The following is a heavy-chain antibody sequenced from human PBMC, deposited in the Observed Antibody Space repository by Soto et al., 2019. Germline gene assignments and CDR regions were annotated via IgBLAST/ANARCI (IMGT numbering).Heavy chain of an antibody. J-gene: IGHJ4*02. V-gene: IGHV4-4*07. D-gene: IGHD5-12*01. CDR3: AREGSYSAYNFAHGIQLWSFDF. CDR2: IFSSGST. CDR1: GGSINTFY. Sequence: SETLSLTWTVSGGSINTFYWSWVRQPAGKGLEWIGRIFSSGSTSFNPSLESRVAMSVDTSKNHFSLNLSSVTAADMAVYYCAREGSYSAYNFAHGIQLWSFDFWGQGAPVTVSS.